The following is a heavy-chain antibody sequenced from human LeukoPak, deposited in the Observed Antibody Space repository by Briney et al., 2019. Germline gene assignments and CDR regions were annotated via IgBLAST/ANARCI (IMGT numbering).Heavy chain of an antibody. D-gene: IGHD1-1*01. V-gene: IGHV1-2*02. CDR2: INPNSGGT. Sequence: GASVKVSCKASGYTFTGNYMHWVRQAPGQGLEWMGWINPNSGGTNYAQKFQGKVTMTRDTSISTAYMELSRLRSDDTAVYYCARDLEGTELDYWGQGTLVIVSS. J-gene: IGHJ4*02. CDR3: ARDLEGTELDY. CDR1: GYTFTGNY.